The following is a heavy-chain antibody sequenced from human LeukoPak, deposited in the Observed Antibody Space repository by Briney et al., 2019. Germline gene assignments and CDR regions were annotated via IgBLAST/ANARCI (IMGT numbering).Heavy chain of an antibody. V-gene: IGHV3-72*01. Sequence: GGSLRLSCAASGFTFSDHYMDWVRQAPGKGLEGVGRTRHKANSYTTEYGASVKGRFTISRDDSKNSLYLQMNSLKNEDSAVYYCSRYYFGSGSSRGMDVWGQGTTVTVSS. D-gene: IGHD3-10*01. CDR1: GFTFSDHY. CDR3: SRYYFGSGSSRGMDV. J-gene: IGHJ6*02. CDR2: TRHKANSYTT.